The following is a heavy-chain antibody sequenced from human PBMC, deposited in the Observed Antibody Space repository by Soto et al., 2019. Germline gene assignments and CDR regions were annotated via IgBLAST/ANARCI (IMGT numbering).Heavy chain of an antibody. CDR2: IYPGDSDT. CDR3: ERRARVITNEYYFDY. CDR1: GYSFTSYW. V-gene: IGHV5-51*01. J-gene: IGHJ4*02. Sequence: GESLKISCKGSGYSFTSYWIGWVRQMPGKGLEWMGIIYPGDSDTRYSPSFQGQVTISADKSISTAYLQWSSLKASDTAMYYCERRARVITNEYYFDYWGQGTLVTVYS. D-gene: IGHD3-22*01.